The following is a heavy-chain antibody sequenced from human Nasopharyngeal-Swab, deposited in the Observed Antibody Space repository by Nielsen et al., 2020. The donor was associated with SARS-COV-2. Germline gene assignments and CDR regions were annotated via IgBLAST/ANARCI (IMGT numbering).Heavy chain of an antibody. J-gene: IGHJ4*02. Sequence: GESLKISCAASGFTFSDYYMSWIRQAPGKGLEYISYISGSGGTIYYGDSMKGRLTISRDNAKNSLYLQMNSLRAEDTAVYYCARDRANWDFDYWGQGTLVTVSS. CDR1: GFTFSDYY. D-gene: IGHD7-27*01. V-gene: IGHV3-11*04. CDR3: ARDRANWDFDY. CDR2: ISGSGGTI.